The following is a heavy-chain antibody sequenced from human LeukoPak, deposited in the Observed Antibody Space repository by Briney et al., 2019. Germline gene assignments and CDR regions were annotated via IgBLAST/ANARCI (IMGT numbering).Heavy chain of an antibody. CDR3: ARRTRSESITIFGVVPNPTYGMDV. CDR1: GGSISSSSYY. Sequence: SETLSLTCTVSGGSISSSSYYWGWIRQPPGKGLEWIGGIYYSGSTYYNPSLKSRVTISVDTSKNQFSLKLSSVTAADTAVYYCARRTRSESITIFGVVPNPTYGMDVWGQGTTVTVSS. V-gene: IGHV4-39*01. CDR2: IYYSGST. D-gene: IGHD3-3*01. J-gene: IGHJ6*02.